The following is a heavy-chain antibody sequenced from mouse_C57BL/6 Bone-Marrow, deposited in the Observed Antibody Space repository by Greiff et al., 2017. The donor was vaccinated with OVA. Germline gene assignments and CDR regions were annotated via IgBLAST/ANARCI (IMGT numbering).Heavy chain of an antibody. Sequence: QVTLKESGPGILQSSQTLSLTCSFSGFLLSTSGMGVSWIRQPSGKGLEWLAHIYWDDDKRYNPSLKSRLTISKDTSRNQVFLKITSVDTADTATYYCASYDGYYPAWFAYWRQGTLVTVSA. CDR3: ASYDGYYPAWFAY. V-gene: IGHV8-12*01. CDR1: GFLLSTSGMG. J-gene: IGHJ3*01. D-gene: IGHD2-3*01. CDR2: IYWDDDK.